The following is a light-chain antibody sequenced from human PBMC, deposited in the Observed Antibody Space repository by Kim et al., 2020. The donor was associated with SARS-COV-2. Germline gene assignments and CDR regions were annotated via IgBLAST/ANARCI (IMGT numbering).Light chain of an antibody. CDR2: DVS. J-gene: IGLJ3*02. CDR1: SRDVGGYNY. CDR3: SSYTSSSTWV. Sequence: GQSITISCTGTSRDVGGYNYVSWYQHHPGKAPKLMIYDVSKRPSGVSNRFSGSKSGNTASLTISGLQAEDAANYYCSSYTSSSTWVFGGGTQLTVL. V-gene: IGLV2-14*03.